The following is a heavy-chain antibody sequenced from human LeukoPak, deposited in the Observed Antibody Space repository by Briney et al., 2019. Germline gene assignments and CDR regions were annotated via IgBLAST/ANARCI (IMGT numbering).Heavy chain of an antibody. CDR3: ARESSGWSQSDPFDY. CDR1: GFTFSSYW. Sequence: PGGSLGLSCAASGFTFSSYWMSWVRQAPGKGLEWVANIKQDGSEKYYVDSVKGRFTISRDNAKNSLYLQMNSLRAEDTAVYYCARESSGWSQSDPFDYWGQGTLVTVSS. J-gene: IGHJ4*02. V-gene: IGHV3-7*01. D-gene: IGHD6-19*01. CDR2: IKQDGSEK.